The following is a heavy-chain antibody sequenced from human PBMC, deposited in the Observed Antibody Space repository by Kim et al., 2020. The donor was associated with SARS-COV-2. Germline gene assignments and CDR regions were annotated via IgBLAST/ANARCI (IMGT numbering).Heavy chain of an antibody. CDR1: GFTFSDYY. J-gene: IGHJ5*02. Sequence: GGSLRLSCAASGFTFSDYYMSWIRQAPGKGLEWVSYISSSGSTIYYADSVKGRFTISRDNAKNSLYLQMNSLRAEDTAVYYCARVTFGYYDSSIAPAGWFDPWGQGTLVTVSS. D-gene: IGHD3-22*01. CDR3: ARVTFGYYDSSIAPAGWFDP. V-gene: IGHV3-11*01. CDR2: ISSSGSTI.